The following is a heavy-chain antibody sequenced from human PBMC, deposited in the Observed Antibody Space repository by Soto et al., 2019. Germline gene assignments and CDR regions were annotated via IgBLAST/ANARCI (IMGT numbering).Heavy chain of an antibody. CDR2: INAGNGAT. Sequence: GASVKVSCKASGYTFTTYAMHWVRQAPGQRLEWMGWINAGNGATKYSQNFQDRLTITRDPSANTAFMELSSLRSEYTAVYYCARGSAAAGPYYFDYWAQGTLVTVSS. CDR3: ARGSAAAGPYYFDY. D-gene: IGHD6-13*01. V-gene: IGHV1-3*01. J-gene: IGHJ4*02. CDR1: GYTFTTYA.